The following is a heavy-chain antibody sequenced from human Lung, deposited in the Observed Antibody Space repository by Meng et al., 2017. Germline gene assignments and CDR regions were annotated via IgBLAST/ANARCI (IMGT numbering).Heavy chain of an antibody. CDR3: ARDPSNTSGRYAYFDY. D-gene: IGHD6-19*01. Sequence: QVQLVQSGAEVKKPVASVTVSCKASGYTFTHHGISWIRQAPGQGLEWMGWISCYNGDTNYAQNLQGRVTMTIDKSTSTAYMDLRSLRSDDTAVYYCARDPSNTSGRYAYFDYWGQGTLVTVSS. CDR1: GYTFTHHG. V-gene: IGHV1-18*01. J-gene: IGHJ4*02. CDR2: ISCYNGDT.